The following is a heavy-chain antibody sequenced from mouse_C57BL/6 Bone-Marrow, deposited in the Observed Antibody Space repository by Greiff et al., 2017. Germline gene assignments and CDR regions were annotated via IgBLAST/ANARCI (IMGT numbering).Heavy chain of an antibody. J-gene: IGHJ2*01. CDR3: ARKCYSSFYYFDY. Sequence: QVQLQQPGTELVMPGASVKLSCKASGYTFTSYWMHWVKQRPGQGLEWIGDINPSNGGTNYNEKFKSKATLTVDKSSSTAYMQLSSLTSEDSAVYYYARKCYSSFYYFDYWGQGTTLTVSS. V-gene: IGHV1-53*01. D-gene: IGHD1-1*01. CDR2: INPSNGGT. CDR1: GYTFTSYW.